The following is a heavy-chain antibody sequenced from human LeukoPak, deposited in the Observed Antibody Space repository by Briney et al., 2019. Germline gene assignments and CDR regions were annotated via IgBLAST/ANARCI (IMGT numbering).Heavy chain of an antibody. V-gene: IGHV1-2*02. Sequence: GASVKVSCKASGYTFTGYYMHWVRQAPGQGLEWMGWINPNSGGTNYAQKLQGRVTMTTDTSTSTAYMELRSLRSDDTAVYYCARGVVLDYYYGMDVWGQGTTVTVSS. CDR1: GYTFTGYY. D-gene: IGHD3-3*01. CDR3: ARGVVLDYYYGMDV. CDR2: INPNSGGT. J-gene: IGHJ6*02.